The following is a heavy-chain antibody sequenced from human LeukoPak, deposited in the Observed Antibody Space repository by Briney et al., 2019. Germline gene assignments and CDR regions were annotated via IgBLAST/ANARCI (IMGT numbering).Heavy chain of an antibody. CDR2: ISSSSSYI. J-gene: IGHJ4*02. Sequence: GGSLRLSCAASGFTFSSYSMNWVRQAPGKGLEWVSSISSSSSYIYYADSVKGRFTISRDNSKNTLYLQMNSLRAEDTAVYYCAREGSSSSVGVDYFDYWGQGTLVTVSS. CDR3: AREGSSSSVGVDYFDY. D-gene: IGHD6-6*01. V-gene: IGHV3-21*01. CDR1: GFTFSSYS.